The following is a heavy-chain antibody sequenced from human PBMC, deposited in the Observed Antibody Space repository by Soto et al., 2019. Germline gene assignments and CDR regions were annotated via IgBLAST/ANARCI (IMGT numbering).Heavy chain of an antibody. CDR3: VRDGTKTLRDWFDP. J-gene: IGHJ5*02. CDR2: IYATVTT. D-gene: IGHD1-1*01. Sequence: SETLSLTCTVSGASISGFYWSWIRKSAGKGLEWIGRIYATVTTDYNPSLKSRVMMSVDTSKKQFSLKLRSVTAADTAVYYCVRDGTKTLRDWFDPWGQGISVTVSS. CDR1: GASISGFY. V-gene: IGHV4-4*07.